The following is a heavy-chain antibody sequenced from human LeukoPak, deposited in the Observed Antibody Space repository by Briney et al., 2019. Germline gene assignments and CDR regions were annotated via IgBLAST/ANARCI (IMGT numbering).Heavy chain of an antibody. Sequence: PGGSLRLSCAASGFTFSSYAMSWVRQAPGKGLEWVSAVSGNGAGTFYTDSVKGRFTISRDNSRHTLYLQMDSLRAEDTAVYYCASGDWPFDYWGQGTLVTVSS. CDR1: GFTFSSYA. D-gene: IGHD3-9*01. CDR2: VSGNGAGT. V-gene: IGHV3-23*01. CDR3: ASGDWPFDY. J-gene: IGHJ4*02.